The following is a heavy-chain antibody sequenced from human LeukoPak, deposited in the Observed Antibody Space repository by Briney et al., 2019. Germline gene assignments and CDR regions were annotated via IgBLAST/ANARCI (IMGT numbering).Heavy chain of an antibody. J-gene: IGHJ5*02. Sequence: VASVKVSCKASGYTFTSYGISWVRQAPGQGLEWMGWINAYNGNPKHAQKVLGRVTMTTETSTSTAYMELRSLRSDDTAVYYCARGGLVVVVAATPSTTPGLWHWLDPWGQGTLVSVSA. V-gene: IGHV1-18*01. D-gene: IGHD2-15*01. CDR1: GYTFTSYG. CDR2: INAYNGNP. CDR3: ARGGLVVVVAATPSTTPGLWHWLDP.